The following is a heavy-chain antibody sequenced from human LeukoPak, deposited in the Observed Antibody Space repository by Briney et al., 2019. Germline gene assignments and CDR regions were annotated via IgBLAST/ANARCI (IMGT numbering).Heavy chain of an antibody. CDR2: ISGSGGST. Sequence: GGSLRLSCAASGFTFSSYAMSWVRQAPGKGLEWVSPISGSGGSTYYADSVKGRFTISRDDSKNTLYLQMNSLRAEDTAVYYCANENYYGSGSYADHWGQGTLVTVSS. CDR1: GFTFSSYA. V-gene: IGHV3-23*01. J-gene: IGHJ4*02. D-gene: IGHD3-10*01. CDR3: ANENYYGSGSYADH.